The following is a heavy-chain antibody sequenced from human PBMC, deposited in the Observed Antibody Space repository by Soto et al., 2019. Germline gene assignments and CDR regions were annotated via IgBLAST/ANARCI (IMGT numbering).Heavy chain of an antibody. Sequence: PSGTLSLTCTVSGSSVSSATHYWNWIRQPPGKGLEWIGSIHHRGSTYYKPSIKSRVTISLDTSRNKCSLRLCFVTAAVTAVYYCARGGDTMVRGVIIYYYYGMDVWGQGTTVTVSS. CDR1: GSSVSSATHY. J-gene: IGHJ6*02. V-gene: IGHV4-38-2*02. CDR3: ARGGDTMVRGVIIYYYYGMDV. CDR2: IHHRGST. D-gene: IGHD3-10*01.